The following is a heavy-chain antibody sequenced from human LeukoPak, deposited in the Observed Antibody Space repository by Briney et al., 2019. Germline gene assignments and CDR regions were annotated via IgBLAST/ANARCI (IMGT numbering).Heavy chain of an antibody. D-gene: IGHD3-16*02. V-gene: IGHV3-23*01. CDR3: ARGFELITFGGAIGKLNWFDS. CDR1: GLTFNTYA. CDR2: LRGWGSRT. J-gene: IGHJ5*01. Sequence: QPGGSLRLSCAASGLTFNTYAMSWAGHAPGEWREWVSSLRGWGSRTYYADSVKGRFTISRDNAKNSLYLQMYSLRAEDTAVYYCARGFELITFGGAIGKLNWFDSWGQGTLVTVSS.